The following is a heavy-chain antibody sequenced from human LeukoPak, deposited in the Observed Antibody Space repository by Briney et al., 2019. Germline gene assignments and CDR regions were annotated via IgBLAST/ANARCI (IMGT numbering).Heavy chain of an antibody. J-gene: IGHJ4*02. Sequence: ASVKVSCKASGYPLTTYYMHWVRQAPGQGLEWVGIINPSGGSTNYAQKFQGRVTMTRDTSTSTVYMELSSLRSEDTAVYYCARESMIARERKFDFWGQGTLVTVPS. CDR2: INPSGGST. D-gene: IGHD3-16*01. CDR3: ARESMIARERKFDF. CDR1: GYPLTTYY. V-gene: IGHV1-46*01.